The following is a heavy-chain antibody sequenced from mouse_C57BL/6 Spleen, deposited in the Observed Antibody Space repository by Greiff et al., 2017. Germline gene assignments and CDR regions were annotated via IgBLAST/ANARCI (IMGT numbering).Heavy chain of an antibody. CDR1: GYAFSSSW. CDR2: IYPGDGDT. D-gene: IGHD2-1*01. CDR3: ARAIYYGNPGYFDY. V-gene: IGHV1-82*01. Sequence: QVQLKQSGPELVKPGASVKISCKASGYAFSSSWMNWVKQRPGKGLEWIGRIYPGDGDTNYNGKFKGKATLTADKSSSTAYMQLSSLTSEDSAVYFCARAIYYGNPGYFDYWGQGTTLTVSS. J-gene: IGHJ2*01.